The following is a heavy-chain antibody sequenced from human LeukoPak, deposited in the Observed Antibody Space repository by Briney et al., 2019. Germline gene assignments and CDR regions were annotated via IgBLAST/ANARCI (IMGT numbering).Heavy chain of an antibody. CDR3: ARDGVPYYDFWSGYVYYYYGMDV. Sequence: GGSLRLSCAASGFTFSSYAMHWVRQAPGKGLEWVAVISYDGSNKYYADSVKGRFTISRDNSKNTLYLQMNSLRAEDTAVYYCARDGVPYYDFWSGYVYYYYGMDVWGQGTTVTVSS. CDR1: GFTFSSYA. J-gene: IGHJ6*02. CDR2: ISYDGSNK. D-gene: IGHD3-3*01. V-gene: IGHV3-30-3*01.